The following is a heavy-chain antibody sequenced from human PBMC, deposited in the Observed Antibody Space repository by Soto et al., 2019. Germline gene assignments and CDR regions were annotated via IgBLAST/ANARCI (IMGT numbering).Heavy chain of an antibody. CDR3: AKWYYYDSSPRKYFDY. J-gene: IGHJ4*02. D-gene: IGHD3-22*01. V-gene: IGHV3-23*01. CDR1: GFTFSSYA. CDR2: VSGSGGTT. Sequence: EVQLLESGGGLVQPGGSVRLSCAASGFTFSSYAMSWVRQAPGKGLEWVSAVSGSGGTTYYADSVKGRFTISRDNSKTTVYLQMNSLRVEDTAVYYCAKWYYYDSSPRKYFDYWGQGTLVIVSS.